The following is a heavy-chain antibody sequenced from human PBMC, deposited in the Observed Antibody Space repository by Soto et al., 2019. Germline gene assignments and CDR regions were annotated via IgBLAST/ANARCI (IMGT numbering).Heavy chain of an antibody. D-gene: IGHD3-22*01. J-gene: IGHJ4*02. Sequence: EVQLLESGGGLVQSGGSLRLSCAASGFTFTSYAMTWVRQAPGKGLEWVSTIGSGGDTYYADSVKGRFTISRDNSKNTLYLEMNNLRAEDTAVYYCARGARYDGSDVSDYWGQGTLVTVSS. CDR1: GFTFTSYA. CDR3: ARGARYDGSDVSDY. V-gene: IGHV3-23*01. CDR2: IGSGGDT.